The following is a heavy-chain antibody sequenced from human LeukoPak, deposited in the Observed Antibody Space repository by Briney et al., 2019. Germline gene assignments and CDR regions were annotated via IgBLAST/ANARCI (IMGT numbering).Heavy chain of an antibody. CDR2: INPNSGGT. D-gene: IGHD1-26*01. J-gene: IGHJ4*02. CDR3: ARDDGGSYLRYFDY. V-gene: IGHV1-2*06. CDR1: GYTFTGYY. Sequence: ASVKVSCKASGYTFTGYYMHWVRQAPGQGLEWMGRINPNSGGTNYAQKFQGRITMTRDTSTSTVYMELSSLRSEDTAVFYCARDDGGSYLRYFDYWGQGTLVTVSS.